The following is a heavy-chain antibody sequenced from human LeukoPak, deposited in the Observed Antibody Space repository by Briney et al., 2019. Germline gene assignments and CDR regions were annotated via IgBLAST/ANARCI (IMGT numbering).Heavy chain of an antibody. CDR3: AKDTSSSWYFDYYYGMDV. CDR1: GFTFSSYA. D-gene: IGHD6-13*01. J-gene: IGHJ6*02. V-gene: IGHV3-23*01. CDR2: ISGSGGST. Sequence: PGGSLRLSCAASGFTFSSYAMSWVRQAPGKGLEWVSAISGSGGSTYYADSVKGRFTISRDNSKNTLYLQMNSLRAEDTAVYYCAKDTSSSWYFDYYYGMDVWGQGTTVTVSS.